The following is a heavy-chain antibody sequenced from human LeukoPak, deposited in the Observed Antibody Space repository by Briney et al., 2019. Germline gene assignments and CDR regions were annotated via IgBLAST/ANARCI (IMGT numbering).Heavy chain of an antibody. Sequence: SETLSLTCAVYGGSFSGYYWSWIRQPPGKGLEWIGEINHSGSTNYNPSLKSRVTISVDTSKNQFSLKLSSVTAADTAVYYWARGPRGAYCSGGSCYGYYYYYGMDVWGQGTTVTVSS. CDR2: INHSGST. CDR3: ARGPRGAYCSGGSCYGYYYYYGMDV. J-gene: IGHJ6*02. CDR1: GGSFSGYY. D-gene: IGHD2-15*01. V-gene: IGHV4-34*01.